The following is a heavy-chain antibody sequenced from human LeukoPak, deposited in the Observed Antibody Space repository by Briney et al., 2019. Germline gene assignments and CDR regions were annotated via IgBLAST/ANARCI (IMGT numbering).Heavy chain of an antibody. J-gene: IGHJ4*02. D-gene: IGHD6-19*01. CDR3: AKRRQWLIDY. Sequence: GGSLRLSCAASGFTFSSYAMSWVRQAPGKGLEWVSAISGSGGSTYYADSVKDRSTISRDNSKNTLYLQMNSLRAEDTAVYYCAKRRQWLIDYWGQGTLVTVSS. CDR1: GFTFSSYA. V-gene: IGHV3-23*01. CDR2: ISGSGGST.